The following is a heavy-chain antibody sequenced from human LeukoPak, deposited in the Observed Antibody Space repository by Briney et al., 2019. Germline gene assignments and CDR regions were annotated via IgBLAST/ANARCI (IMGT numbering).Heavy chain of an antibody. Sequence: GGSLRLSCAASGFSISGYWMTWVRQAPGKGPEWVGNIQHDGKVKNYVDSVRGRFTISRDNAKNSVYLQMTSLRAEDSAVYFCGTQCSDGTCPDLWGQGTQVTVFS. CDR3: GTQCSDGTCPDL. CDR1: GFSISGYW. J-gene: IGHJ5*02. V-gene: IGHV3-7*01. D-gene: IGHD2-15*01. CDR2: IQHDGKVK.